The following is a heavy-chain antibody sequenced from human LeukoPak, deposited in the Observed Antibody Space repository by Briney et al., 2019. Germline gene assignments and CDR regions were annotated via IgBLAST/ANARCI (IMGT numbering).Heavy chain of an antibody. Sequence: ASVKVSCKASGYTFTSYAMHWVRQAPGQRLEWMGWINAGNGNTKYSQKFQGRVTITRDTSASTAYMELSSLRSEDTAVYYCARDWDTAKVPFDYWGQGTLVTVSS. V-gene: IGHV1-3*01. CDR2: INAGNGNT. J-gene: IGHJ4*02. CDR1: GYTFTSYA. CDR3: ARDWDTAKVPFDY. D-gene: IGHD5-18*01.